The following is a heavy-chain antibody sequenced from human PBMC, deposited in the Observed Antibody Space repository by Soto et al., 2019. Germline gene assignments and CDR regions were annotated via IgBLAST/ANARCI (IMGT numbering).Heavy chain of an antibody. CDR1: GFTFSSYS. J-gene: IGHJ6*02. CDR2: ISSSSTYT. D-gene: IGHD6-19*01. CDR3: ARGIAVAGIGRYYYYGMDV. Sequence: SLRLSCAASGFTFSSYSMNWVRQTPGKGLEWVSSISSSSTYTYYADSVKGRFTISRDDAKNSLYLQMNSLRAEDTAVYYCARGIAVAGIGRYYYYGMDVWGQGTTVTVSS. V-gene: IGHV3-21*01.